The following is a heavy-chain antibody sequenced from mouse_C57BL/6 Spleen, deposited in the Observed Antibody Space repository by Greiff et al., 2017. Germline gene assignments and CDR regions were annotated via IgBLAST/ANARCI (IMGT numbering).Heavy chain of an antibody. D-gene: IGHD2-1*01. CDR1: GFSLSTFGMG. CDR3: ARREGPRDGILFAY. CDR2: LWWADDK. Sequence: QVTLKESGPGILQPSPSLSLSCSFSGFSLSTFGMGVGWLRQPSGKGLEWLAHLWWADDKYYNPALTSRPSTSKNPSKNQVFLQIANADTADTAADYCARREGPRDGILFAYWGQGTLVTVSA. V-gene: IGHV8-8*01. J-gene: IGHJ3*01.